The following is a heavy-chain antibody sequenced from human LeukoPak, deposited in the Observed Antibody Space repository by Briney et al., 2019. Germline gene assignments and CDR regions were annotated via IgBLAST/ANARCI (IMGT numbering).Heavy chain of an antibody. CDR1: GGSISSGGYY. J-gene: IGHJ4*02. CDR2: IYYSGST. Sequence: SQTLSLTCTVSGGSISSGGYYWSWIRQHPGKGLEWIGYIYYSGSTNYNPSLKSRVTISVDTSKNQFSLKLSSVTAADTAVYYCARDRYGSGGFDYWGQGTLVTVSS. D-gene: IGHD3-10*01. CDR3: ARDRYGSGGFDY. V-gene: IGHV4-31*03.